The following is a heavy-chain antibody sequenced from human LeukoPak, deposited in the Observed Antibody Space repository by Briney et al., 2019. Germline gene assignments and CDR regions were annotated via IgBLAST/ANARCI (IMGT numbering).Heavy chain of an antibody. V-gene: IGHV3-23*01. CDR1: GFTFSSYA. D-gene: IGHD3-22*01. Sequence: GGSLRLSCAASGFTFSSYAMSWVRQAPGKGLEWVSAISGSGGSTYYADSVKGRFTISRDNPKNTLYLQMNSLRAEDTAVYYCAKGLSSMIVVVPEGYWGQGTLVTVSS. CDR2: ISGSGGST. J-gene: IGHJ4*02. CDR3: AKGLSSMIVVVPEGY.